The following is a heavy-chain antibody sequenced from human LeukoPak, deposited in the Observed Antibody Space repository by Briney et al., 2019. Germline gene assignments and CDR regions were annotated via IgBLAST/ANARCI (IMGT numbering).Heavy chain of an antibody. J-gene: IGHJ4*02. CDR3: ARGEYDYVWGSYYDGYYFDY. D-gene: IGHD3-16*01. V-gene: IGHV1-69*13. CDR1: GGTFSSYA. Sequence: ASVKVSCKASGGTFSSYAISWVRQAPGQGLEWMGGIIPIFGTANYAQKFQGRVTITADESTSTAYMKLSSLRSEDTAVYYCARGEYDYVWGSYYDGYYFDYWGQGTLVTVSS. CDR2: IIPIFGTA.